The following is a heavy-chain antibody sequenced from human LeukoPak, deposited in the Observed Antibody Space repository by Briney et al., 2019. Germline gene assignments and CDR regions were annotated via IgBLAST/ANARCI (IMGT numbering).Heavy chain of an antibody. CDR2: INHSGST. Sequence: SETLSLTCAVYGGSFSGYYWSWIRQPPGKGLEWIGEINHSGSTNYNPSLKSRVTISVDTSKNQFSLKLSSVTAADTAVYYCARGSLLSPVDYWGQGTLVTVSS. CDR1: GGSFSGYY. V-gene: IGHV4-34*01. J-gene: IGHJ4*02. D-gene: IGHD3-16*02. CDR3: ARGSLLSPVDY.